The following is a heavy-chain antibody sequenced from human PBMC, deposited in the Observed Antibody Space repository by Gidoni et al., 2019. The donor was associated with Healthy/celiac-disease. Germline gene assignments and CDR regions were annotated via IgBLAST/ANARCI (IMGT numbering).Heavy chain of an antibody. CDR2: ISWNCGSI. CDR1: GFTFDDYA. V-gene: IGHV3-9*01. J-gene: IGHJ4*02. D-gene: IGHD2-21*02. CDR3: AKDIGTGAYCGGDCYWGSDY. Sequence: EVQLVESGGGLVQPGRSLRLSCSASGFTFDDYAMHWVRQAPGKGLEWVSGISWNCGSIGYADSVKGRFTISRDNAKNSLYLQMNSLRAEDTALYFCAKDIGTGAYCGGDCYWGSDYWGQGTLVTVSS.